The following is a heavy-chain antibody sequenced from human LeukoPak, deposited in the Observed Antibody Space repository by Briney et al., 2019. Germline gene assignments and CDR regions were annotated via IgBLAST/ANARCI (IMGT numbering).Heavy chain of an antibody. CDR1: GFTFHDYT. V-gene: IGHV3-43*01. Sequence: GGSLRLSCAASGFTFHDYTMNWVRQAPGKGLEWVSLISWDGGSTYYADSVKGRFTISRDNSKNSLYLQMNSLGSEDTALYYCSKDGAADTSSYFDCWGQRRLVSASS. CDR3: SKDGAADTSSYFDC. J-gene: IGHJ4*02. CDR2: ISWDGGST. D-gene: IGHD6-13*01.